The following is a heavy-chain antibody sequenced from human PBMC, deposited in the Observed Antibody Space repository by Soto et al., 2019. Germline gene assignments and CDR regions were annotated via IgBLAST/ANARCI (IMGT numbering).Heavy chain of an antibody. CDR2: IHQTGIT. CDR1: GASISSVGYS. Sequence: NPSETLSLTCAVSGASISSVGYSWSWIRQPPGRGLEWIGYIHQTGITYYNPSLKSRVTISLDRSNNQFSLNLSSVTAADTAVYFCVRDRRESNYFESWGQGTLVTVSS. CDR3: VRDRRESNYFES. J-gene: IGHJ4*02. V-gene: IGHV4-30-2*01.